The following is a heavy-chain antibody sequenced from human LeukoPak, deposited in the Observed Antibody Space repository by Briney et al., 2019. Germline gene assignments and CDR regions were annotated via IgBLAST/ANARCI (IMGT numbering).Heavy chain of an antibody. CDR3: ATGSSSWYIFDY. V-gene: IGHV1-3*01. CDR1: GYTFTSYA. J-gene: IGHJ4*02. CDR2: INAGNGNT. D-gene: IGHD6-13*01. Sequence: ASVKVSCKASGYTFTSYAMHWVRQAPGQRLEWMGWINAGNGNTKYSQKFQGRVTITRDTSASTAYMELSSLRSEDTAVYYCATGSSSWYIFDYWGQGTLVTVSS.